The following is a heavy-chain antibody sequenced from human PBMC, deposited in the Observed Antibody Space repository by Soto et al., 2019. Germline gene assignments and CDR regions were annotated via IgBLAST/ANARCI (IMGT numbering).Heavy chain of an antibody. CDR3: AKDLRGPEAGTWYLDL. Sequence: EVQLLESGGGLVQPGGSLRLSCTASGFPFSTKSMTWVRQAPGKGLEWVSALTATSGRPYYPDSVKGRFTISRDNSKNTLYLQMNSLGAEDTAVYYCAKDLRGPEAGTWYLDLWGRGTLVTVSS. D-gene: IGHD6-13*01. CDR1: GFPFSTKS. J-gene: IGHJ2*01. CDR2: LTATSGRP. V-gene: IGHV3-23*01.